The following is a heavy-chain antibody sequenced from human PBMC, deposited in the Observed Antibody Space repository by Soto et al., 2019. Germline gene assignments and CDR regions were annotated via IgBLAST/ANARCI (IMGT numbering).Heavy chain of an antibody. J-gene: IGHJ6*02. V-gene: IGHV4-31*03. D-gene: IGHD2-8*02. Sequence: QMQLQESGPELVKPSQTLSLICTVSGYSMTSGGYYWSWIRHLPGKGLEWIGYIYYSGGTQFNPSLKSRVSLSGDTSKNPFSLRLSSVTAADTAVYYCATLLGSHQYYYFGIDVWGQGTTVTVSS. CDR1: GYSMTSGGYY. CDR2: IYYSGGT. CDR3: ATLLGSHQYYYFGIDV.